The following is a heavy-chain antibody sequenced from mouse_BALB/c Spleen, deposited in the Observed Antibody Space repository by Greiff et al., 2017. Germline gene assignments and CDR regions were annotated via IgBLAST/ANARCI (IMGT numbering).Heavy chain of an antibody. CDR3: TRRYYGSREDYFDY. V-gene: IGHV1-5*01. D-gene: IGHD1-1*01. J-gene: IGHJ2*01. CDR1: GYTFTSYW. CDR2: IYPGNSDT. Sequence: VQLKESGTVLARPGASVKMSCKASGYTFTSYWMHWVKQRPGQGLEWIGAIYPGNSDTSYNQKFKGKAKLTAVTSTSTAYMELSSLTNEDSAVYYCTRRYYGSREDYFDYWGQGTTLTVSS.